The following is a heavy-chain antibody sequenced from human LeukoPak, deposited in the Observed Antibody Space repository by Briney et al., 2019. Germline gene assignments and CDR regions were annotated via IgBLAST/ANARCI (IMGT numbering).Heavy chain of an antibody. CDR3: ASKDPYDSSAYLLDY. Sequence: GGSLRLSCAVSGFTVGSNFITWVRQAPGKGLEWVSIIYSGGSTYYADSVKGRFTISRDSSKNTLYLQMNSLRAEDTAVYFCASKDPYDSSAYLLDYWGQGTLVTVSS. CDR2: IYSGGST. D-gene: IGHD3-22*01. V-gene: IGHV3-66*01. J-gene: IGHJ4*02. CDR1: GFTVGSNF.